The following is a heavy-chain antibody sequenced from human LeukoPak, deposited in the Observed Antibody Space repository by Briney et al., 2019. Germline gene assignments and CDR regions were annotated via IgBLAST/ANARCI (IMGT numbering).Heavy chain of an antibody. V-gene: IGHV3-74*01. J-gene: IGHJ4*02. CDR1: GFTFSNYW. CDR2: INSDGSST. Sequence: QTGGSLRLSCAASGFTFSNYWMHWVRQAPGKGLRWVSRINSDGSSTTYADSVKGRFTFSRDNAKNTLYLQMNSLRAEDTAVYYCARGQTYYHDSSGLSLFDYWGQGTLVTVSS. D-gene: IGHD3-22*01. CDR3: ARGQTYYHDSSGLSLFDY.